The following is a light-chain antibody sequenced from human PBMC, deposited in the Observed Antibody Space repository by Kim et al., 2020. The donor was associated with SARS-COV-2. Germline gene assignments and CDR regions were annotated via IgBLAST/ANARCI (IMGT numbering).Light chain of an antibody. CDR1: QVIDKD. CDR3: QQYNIYPLT. Sequence: DIQMTQSPSSLSASVGDRVTITCRASQVIDKDLTWFQQKPGKAPKPLVYDASSLQSGAPSRFSGSGSGTEFTLTITSLQPEDFASYFCQQYNIYPLTFGGGTKVDLK. V-gene: IGKV1-16*01. J-gene: IGKJ4*01. CDR2: DAS.